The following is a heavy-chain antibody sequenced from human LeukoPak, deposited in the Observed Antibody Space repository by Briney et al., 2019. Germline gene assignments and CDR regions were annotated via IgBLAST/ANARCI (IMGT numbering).Heavy chain of an antibody. CDR1: GLTFSNYW. CDR3: AKGKGTTRLDDAFDI. D-gene: IGHD1-1*01. Sequence: GGSLRLSCAVSGLTFSNYWMHWVRQAPGKGLVWVSRISNDGTSTSYADSVKGRFTISRDNAKNTLYLQMNSLRAEDMALYYCAKGKGTTRLDDAFDIWGQGTMVTVSS. J-gene: IGHJ3*02. V-gene: IGHV3-74*01. CDR2: ISNDGTST.